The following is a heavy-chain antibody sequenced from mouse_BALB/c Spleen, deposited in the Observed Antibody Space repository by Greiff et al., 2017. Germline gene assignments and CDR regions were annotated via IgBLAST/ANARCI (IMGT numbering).Heavy chain of an antibody. Sequence: EVMLVESGGGLVKPGGSLKLSCAASGFTFSSYTMSWVRQTPEKRLEWVATISSGGGNTYYPDSVKGRFTISRDNAKNNLYLQMSSLRSEDTALYYCATLNWEAMDYWGQGTSVTVSS. CDR2: ISSGGGNT. J-gene: IGHJ4*01. D-gene: IGHD4-1*01. V-gene: IGHV5-9*03. CDR3: ATLNWEAMDY. CDR1: GFTFSSYT.